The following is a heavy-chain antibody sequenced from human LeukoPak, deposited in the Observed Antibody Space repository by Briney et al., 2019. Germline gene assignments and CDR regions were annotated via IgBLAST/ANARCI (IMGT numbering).Heavy chain of an antibody. CDR1: GFTFSSYS. CDR2: ISSSSSYI. J-gene: IGHJ4*02. Sequence: GGSLRLSCAASGFTFSSYSMNWVRQALGKGLEWVSSISSSSSYIYYADSVKGRFTISRDNANNSVYLHMSNLRAEDSAVYFCARQTAGYYSPFDYWGQGTLVTVSS. D-gene: IGHD3-9*01. V-gene: IGHV3-21*06. CDR3: ARQTAGYYSPFDY.